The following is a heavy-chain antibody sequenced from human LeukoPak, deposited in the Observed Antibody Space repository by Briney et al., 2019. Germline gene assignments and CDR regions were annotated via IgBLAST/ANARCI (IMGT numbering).Heavy chain of an antibody. J-gene: IGHJ6*02. D-gene: IGHD2-15*01. CDR3: VRGYSFGPYGMDV. Sequence: GGSLRLSCAASGFTFSNYAMHWVRQAPGKGLEYVSAISDSGGSTYYADSVKGRFTISRDNSKNTLYLQMSSLRAEDTAVYFCVRGYSFGPYGMDVWGQGTTVTVSS. V-gene: IGHV3-64D*09. CDR2: ISDSGGST. CDR1: GFTFSNYA.